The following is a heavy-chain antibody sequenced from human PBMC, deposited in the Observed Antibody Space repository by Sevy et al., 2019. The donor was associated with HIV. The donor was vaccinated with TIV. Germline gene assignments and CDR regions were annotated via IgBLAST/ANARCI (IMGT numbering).Heavy chain of an antibody. Sequence: GGSLRLSCAASGFTFSTYGMHWVRQAPGKGLEWVAFIRFDGTIQYYTDSVKGRLTISRDNSKNTLYLQMNSLRAEDTAVYFCAKVLHIVVVPAAIDYYYGMDVWGQGTTVTVCS. CDR2: IRFDGTIQ. CDR3: AKVLHIVVVPAAIDYYYGMDV. J-gene: IGHJ6*02. D-gene: IGHD2-2*01. V-gene: IGHV3-30*02. CDR1: GFTFSTYG.